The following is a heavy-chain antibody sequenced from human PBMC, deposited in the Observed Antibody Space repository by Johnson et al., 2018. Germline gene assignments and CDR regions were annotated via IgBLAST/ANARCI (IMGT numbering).Heavy chain of an antibody. CDR2: IKQDESEK. CDR3: ASRYYDPSGFFAYFQH. D-gene: IGHD3-22*01. J-gene: IGHJ1*01. CDR1: GFTFSNYW. V-gene: IGHV3-7*01. Sequence: EVQLVESGGGLVQPGGSLRLSCVASGFTFSNYWMSWVRQAPGKGLEWVANIKQDESEKYYVDSVKGRFTISRDNAKNSLFLQMNSLRAEDRAVYYCASRYYDPSGFFAYFQHWGQGTLVTVSS.